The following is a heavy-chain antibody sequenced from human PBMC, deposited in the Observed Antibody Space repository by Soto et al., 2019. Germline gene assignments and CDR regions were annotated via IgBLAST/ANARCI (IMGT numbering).Heavy chain of an antibody. J-gene: IGHJ5*02. CDR2: INHSGST. V-gene: IGHV4-34*01. D-gene: IGHD6-13*01. Sequence: QVQLQQWGAGLLKPSETLSLTCAVYGGSFSGYYWSWIRQPPGKGLEWIGEINHSGSTNYNPSLKSRVTISVDTSKNQFSLKLSSVTAADTAVYYCAREGRVRCSSSWGNWFDPWGQGTLVTVSS. CDR3: AREGRVRCSSSWGNWFDP. CDR1: GGSFSGYY.